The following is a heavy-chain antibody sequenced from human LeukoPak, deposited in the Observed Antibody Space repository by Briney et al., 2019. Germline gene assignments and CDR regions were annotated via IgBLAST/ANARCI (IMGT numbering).Heavy chain of an antibody. J-gene: IGHJ4*02. Sequence: PSETLSLTCTVSGGPINNYYWIWIRQPPGKGLEWIGYIYYSGGTNYNLSLKSRVTISVDTSKNQFSLKLSSVTAADTAVYYCARSEGTSVAVFDYWGQGTLVTVSS. CDR1: GGPINNYY. V-gene: IGHV4-59*08. CDR3: ARSEGTSVAVFDY. CDR2: IYYSGGT. D-gene: IGHD6-19*01.